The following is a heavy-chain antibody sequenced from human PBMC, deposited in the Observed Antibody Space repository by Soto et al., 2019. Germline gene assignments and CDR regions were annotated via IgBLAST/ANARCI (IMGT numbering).Heavy chain of an antibody. J-gene: IGHJ4*02. CDR1: GGTFSSYA. Sequence: QVQLVQSGAEVKKPGSSVKVSCKASGGTFSSYAISWVRQAPGQGLAWMGGVIPIFGTANYAQKFQGRVTITADESTSTAYMELSSLRSEDTAVYYGARVTEQQLAWWAFDYWGQGTLVTVSS. D-gene: IGHD6-13*01. V-gene: IGHV1-69*01. CDR3: ARVTEQQLAWWAFDY. CDR2: VIPIFGTA.